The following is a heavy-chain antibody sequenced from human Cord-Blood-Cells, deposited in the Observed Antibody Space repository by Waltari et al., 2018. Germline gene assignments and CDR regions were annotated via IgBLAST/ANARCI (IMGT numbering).Heavy chain of an antibody. CDR2: IYHSGST. J-gene: IGHJ5*02. CDR3: ARVAGYCSGGSCYNWFDP. D-gene: IGHD2-15*01. Sequence: QVQLQESGPGLVKPSGTLSLTCAVSGGSISSSNWWSWVRQPPGKGLEWIGEIYHSGSTNYNPSLKSRVTISVDKSKNQFSLKLSSVTAADTAVYYCARVAGYCSGGSCYNWFDPWGQGTLVIVSS. CDR1: GGSISSSNW. V-gene: IGHV4-4*02.